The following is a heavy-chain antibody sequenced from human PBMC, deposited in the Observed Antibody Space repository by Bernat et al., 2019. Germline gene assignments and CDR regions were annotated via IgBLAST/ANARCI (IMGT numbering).Heavy chain of an antibody. CDR2: ISSSSSTI. J-gene: IGHJ4*02. D-gene: IGHD3-10*01. V-gene: IGHV3-48*02. CDR1: GFTFSSYS. Sequence: EVQLVESGGGLVQPGGSLRLSCAASGFTFSSYSMHWVRQAPGKGLEWVSYISSSSSTIYYGGSVKGRFTISRDKDKNSLYLQMNSLGDEDTAVYCCARDSAGTYDYWGQGTLVTVSS. CDR3: ARDSAGTYDY.